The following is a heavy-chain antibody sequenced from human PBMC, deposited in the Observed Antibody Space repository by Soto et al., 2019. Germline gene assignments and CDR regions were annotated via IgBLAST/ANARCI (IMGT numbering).Heavy chain of an antibody. CDR1: GFSLSTSGVG. J-gene: IGHJ2*01. Sequence: QITLKEAGPTLVKPTQTLTLTCTFSGFSLSTSGVGVGWIRQPPGKALEWLALIYWNDDKRYSPSLKSRLTITKDTTKNQVVPNMTNMNPVDTATYYCSHSPGGFLEWLSDWYFDLWGRGTLVTVSS. CDR2: IYWNDDK. CDR3: SHSPGGFLEWLSDWYFDL. V-gene: IGHV2-5*01. D-gene: IGHD3-3*01.